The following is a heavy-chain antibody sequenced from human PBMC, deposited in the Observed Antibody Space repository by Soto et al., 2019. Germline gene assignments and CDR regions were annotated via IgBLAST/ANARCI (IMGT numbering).Heavy chain of an antibody. CDR3: AKERGYYYDSSGHAPFDY. V-gene: IGHV3-23*01. CDR2: ISGSGGST. J-gene: IGHJ4*02. Sequence: PGGSLRLSCAASGFTFSSYAMSWVRQAPGKGLEWVSAISGSGGSTYYADSVKGRFTISRDNSKNTLYLQMNSLRAEDTAVYYCAKERGYYYDSSGHAPFDYWGQGTLVTVSS. CDR1: GFTFSSYA. D-gene: IGHD3-22*01.